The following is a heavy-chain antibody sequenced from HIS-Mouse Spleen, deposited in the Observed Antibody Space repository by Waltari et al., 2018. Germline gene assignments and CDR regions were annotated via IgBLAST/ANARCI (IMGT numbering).Heavy chain of an antibody. CDR2: NKSDGGST. CDR3: ARAIGGYSGPGIG. Sequence: EVQLVESGGGLVQPGGSLRLSCAASGFTFSSYWMHWVRQAPGKGLVWGARNKSDGGSTSHADSVNGRFTISRDNAKTTLYLQMNSLRAEDTAVYYCARAIGGYSGPGIGWGQGTLVTVSS. J-gene: IGHJ4*02. D-gene: IGHD5-12*01. CDR1: GFTFSSYW. V-gene: IGHV3-74*01.